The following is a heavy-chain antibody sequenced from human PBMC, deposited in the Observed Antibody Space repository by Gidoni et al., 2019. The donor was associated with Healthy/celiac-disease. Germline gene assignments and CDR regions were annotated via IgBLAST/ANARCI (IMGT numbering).Heavy chain of an antibody. CDR1: GFTFSSYA. D-gene: IGHD2-15*01. J-gene: IGHJ4*02. CDR3: AKDRITHLGYCSGGSCYSDY. CDR2: ISGSGGST. Sequence: EVQLLESGGGLVQPGGSLRLSCAASGFTFSSYAMSWVRQAPGKGLEWVSAISGSGGSTYYADSVKGRFTISRDNSKNTLYLQMNSLRAEDTAVYYCAKDRITHLGYCSGGSCYSDYWGQGTLVTVSS. V-gene: IGHV3-23*01.